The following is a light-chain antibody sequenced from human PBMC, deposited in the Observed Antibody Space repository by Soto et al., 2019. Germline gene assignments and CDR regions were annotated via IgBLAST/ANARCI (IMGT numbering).Light chain of an antibody. CDR2: DAS. J-gene: IGKJ4*01. Sequence: DIQMTQSPSTLSASVGDRVTITCRASQSISSWLAWYQQKPGKAPKLLIYDASSLKSGVPSRFSGNGSGTEFTLTISSLQPDDFATYYCQQYNTYPLTFGGGTKVDIK. CDR1: QSISSW. V-gene: IGKV1-5*01. CDR3: QQYNTYPLT.